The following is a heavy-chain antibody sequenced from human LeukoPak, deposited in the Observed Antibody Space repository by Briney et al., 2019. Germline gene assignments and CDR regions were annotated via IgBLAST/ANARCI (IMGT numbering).Heavy chain of an antibody. J-gene: IGHJ4*02. CDR1: GGSISSSSYY. CDR2: IYYSGST. Sequence: SETLSLTCTVSGGSISSSSYYWGWIRQPPGKGLEWIGSIYYSGSTYYNPSLKSRVTISVDTSKNQFSLKLSSVTAADTAVYYCARESGTRGDFDYWGQGTLVTVSS. V-gene: IGHV4-39*07. D-gene: IGHD3-10*01. CDR3: ARESGTRGDFDY.